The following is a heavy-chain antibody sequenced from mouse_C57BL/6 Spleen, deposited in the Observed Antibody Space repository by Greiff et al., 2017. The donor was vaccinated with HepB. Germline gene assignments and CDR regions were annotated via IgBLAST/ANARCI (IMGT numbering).Heavy chain of an antibody. V-gene: IGHV1-82*01. CDR3: ASDYYGSTHEGFAY. CDR2: IYPGDGDT. J-gene: IGHJ3*01. D-gene: IGHD1-1*01. Sequence: VHLVESGPELVKPGASVKISCKASGYAFSSSWMNWVKQRPGKGLEWIGRIYPGDGDTNYNGKFKGKATLTADKSSSTAYMQLSSLTSEDSAVYFCASDYYGSTHEGFAYWGQGTLVTVSA. CDR1: GYAFSSSW.